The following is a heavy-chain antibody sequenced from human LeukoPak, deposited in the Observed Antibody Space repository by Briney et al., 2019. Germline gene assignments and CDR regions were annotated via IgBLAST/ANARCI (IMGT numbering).Heavy chain of an antibody. Sequence: KPSETLSLTSTVSGGSISSYYWSWIRQSAGKGLEWIGRIYSTGSTNYNPSLKSRVTMSIDTSKNQFSLNLSSVTAADTAIYYCSKGGSSWYNWFDPWGQGTLVTVSS. CDR3: SKGGSSWYNWFDP. D-gene: IGHD6-13*01. V-gene: IGHV4-4*07. CDR2: IYSTGST. CDR1: GGSISSYY. J-gene: IGHJ5*02.